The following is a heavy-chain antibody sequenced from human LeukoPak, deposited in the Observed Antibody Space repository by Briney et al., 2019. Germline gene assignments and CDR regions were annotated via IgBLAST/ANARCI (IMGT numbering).Heavy chain of an antibody. Sequence: PSETLSLTCTVSGYSISSGYYWGWIRQPPGKGLEWIGSIYHSGSTYYNPSLKSRVTISVDTSKNQFSLKLSSVTAADTAVYYCARVVTAISSVESFDIWGQGTMVTVSS. D-gene: IGHD2-21*02. J-gene: IGHJ3*02. V-gene: IGHV4-38-2*02. CDR2: IYHSGST. CDR3: ARVVTAISSVESFDI. CDR1: GYSISSGYY.